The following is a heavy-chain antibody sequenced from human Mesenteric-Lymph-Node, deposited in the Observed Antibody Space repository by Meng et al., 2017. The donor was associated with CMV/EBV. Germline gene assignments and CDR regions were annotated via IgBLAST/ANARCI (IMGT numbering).Heavy chain of an antibody. CDR1: GFTISYNY. CDR2: IYSGGDT. Sequence: GESLKISCAASGFTISYNYMTWVRQAPGKGLEWVSVIYSGGDTYYAGSVKGRFTISRDNSKNTLYLQMNSLRAEDTALYYCARGGYSSPNAFDIWGQGTMVTVSS. V-gene: IGHV3-53*01. CDR3: ARGGYSSPNAFDI. D-gene: IGHD6-13*01. J-gene: IGHJ3*02.